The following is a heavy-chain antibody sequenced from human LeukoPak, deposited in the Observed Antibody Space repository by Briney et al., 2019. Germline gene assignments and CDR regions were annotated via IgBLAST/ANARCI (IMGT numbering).Heavy chain of an antibody. Sequence: SVKVSCKASGGTFSSYAISWVRQAPGQGLEWMGRIIPILGIANCAQKFQGSVTITADKSTSTAYMELSSLRSEDTAVYYCARTNDRYYYGMDVWGQGTTVTVSS. CDR1: GGTFSSYA. J-gene: IGHJ6*02. CDR3: ARTNDRYYYGMDV. V-gene: IGHV1-69*04. CDR2: IIPILGIA. D-gene: IGHD3-16*01.